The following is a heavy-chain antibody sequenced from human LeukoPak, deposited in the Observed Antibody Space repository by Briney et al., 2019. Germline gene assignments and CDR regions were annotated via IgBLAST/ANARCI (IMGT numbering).Heavy chain of an antibody. CDR2: IRYDGSNK. Sequence: PGGSLRLSCAASGFTFSSYGMHWVRQAPGKGLEWVAFIRYDGSNKYYADSVKGRFTISRDNSKNTLYLQMNSLRAEDTAVYYCAKTREMATILVEFGNWGQGTLVTVSS. V-gene: IGHV3-30*02. J-gene: IGHJ4*02. CDR3: AKTREMATILVEFGN. D-gene: IGHD5-24*01. CDR1: GFTFSSYG.